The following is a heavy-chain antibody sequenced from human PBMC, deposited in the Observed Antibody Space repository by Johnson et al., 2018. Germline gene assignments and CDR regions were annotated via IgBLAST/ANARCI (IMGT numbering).Heavy chain of an antibody. CDR2: INGDGSST. J-gene: IGHJ4*02. CDR1: GFTFSSYW. D-gene: IGHD5-18*01. Sequence: VQLVESGGGLVQPGGSLTLSCAASGFTFSSYWMHWVRQAPGKGLVWLSRINGDGSSTSYADFVTGRFTISRDTAKNTLSLQMNSLRAEDTAVYYCARGLGNTAMAPDGIGYWGQGTLVTVSS. V-gene: IGHV3-74*02. CDR3: ARGLGNTAMAPDGIGY.